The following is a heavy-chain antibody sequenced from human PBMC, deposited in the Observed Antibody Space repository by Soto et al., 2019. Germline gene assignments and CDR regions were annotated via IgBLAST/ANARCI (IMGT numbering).Heavy chain of an antibody. D-gene: IGHD3-10*02. CDR1: GFTFSDYA. V-gene: IGHV3-48*02. Sequence: TGGSLRLSCAASGFTFSDYAMHWVRQAPGKGLEWLAYITIRTGNVLYADSVRGRFTISADNAENSVILQMNSLRDEDSAVYFCVRDRDLNRDMFHADLRGQGTLVTVSS. CDR3: VRDRDLNRDMFHADL. J-gene: IGHJ4*01. CDR2: ITIRTGNV.